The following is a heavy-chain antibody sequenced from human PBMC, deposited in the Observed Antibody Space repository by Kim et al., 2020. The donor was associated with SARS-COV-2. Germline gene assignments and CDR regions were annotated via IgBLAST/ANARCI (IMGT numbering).Heavy chain of an antibody. Sequence: PSLKSRGTISVATSKNQFSLKLSSVTAADTAVYYCARDGGAVAGPYYFDYWGQGTLVTVSS. CDR3: ARDGGAVAGPYYFDY. D-gene: IGHD6-19*01. V-gene: IGHV4-39*07. J-gene: IGHJ4*02.